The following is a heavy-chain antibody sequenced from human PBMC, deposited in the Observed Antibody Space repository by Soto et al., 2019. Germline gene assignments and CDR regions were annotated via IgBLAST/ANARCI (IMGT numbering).Heavy chain of an antibody. J-gene: IGHJ4*02. CDR2: IYHSGST. D-gene: IGHD6-13*01. CDR1: GYSISSGYY. CDR3: ARTATRIAAAPDY. V-gene: IGHV4-38-2*01. Sequence: ETLSLTCAVSGYSISSGYYWGWIRQPPGKGLEWIGSIYHSGSTYYNPSLKSRVTISVDTSKNQFSLKLSSVTAADTAVYYCARTATRIAAAPDYWGQGTLVTVSS.